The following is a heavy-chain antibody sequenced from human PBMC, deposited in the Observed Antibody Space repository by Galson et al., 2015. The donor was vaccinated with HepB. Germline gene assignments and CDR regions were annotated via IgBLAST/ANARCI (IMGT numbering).Heavy chain of an antibody. CDR3: AKGSGYSDY. CDR1: GFTFSSYG. CDR2: ISYDGSNK. Sequence: SLRLSCAASGFTFSSYGMHWVRQAPGKGLEWVAVISYDGSNKYHADSVKGRFTISRDNSKNTLYLQMNSLRAEDTAVYYCAKGSGYSDYWGQGTLVTVSS. V-gene: IGHV3-30*18. J-gene: IGHJ4*02. D-gene: IGHD2-15*01.